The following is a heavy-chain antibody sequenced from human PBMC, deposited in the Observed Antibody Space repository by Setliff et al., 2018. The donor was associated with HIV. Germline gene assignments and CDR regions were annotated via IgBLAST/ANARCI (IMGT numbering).Heavy chain of an antibody. CDR3: ASMYSNHGRYYYYYMDV. CDR1: GGSISSSVYY. CDR2: IYYSGST. V-gene: IGHV4-31*03. D-gene: IGHD4-4*01. Sequence: SETLSLSCTVSGGSISSSVYYWSWIRQHPGKGLEWIGYIYYSGSTYYNPSLKSRLTMSVDTSKNQYSLRLSSVTAADTAVYYCASMYSNHGRYYYYYMDVWGKGATVTVSS. J-gene: IGHJ6*03.